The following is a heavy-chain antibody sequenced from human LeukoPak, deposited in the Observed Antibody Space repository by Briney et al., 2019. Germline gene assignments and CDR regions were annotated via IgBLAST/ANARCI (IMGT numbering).Heavy chain of an antibody. CDR1: GGSISSGNYY. D-gene: IGHD5-24*01. CDR3: ARGKDGYNFLNRGEYYYFDY. Sequence: SGTLSLTCTVSGGSISSGNYYWNWIRQPAGKGLEWIGRIYTSGSTNYNPSLKSRVTISVDTSKNQFSLKLNSVTAADTAVYYCARGKDGYNFLNRGEYYYFDYWGQGTLVTVSS. J-gene: IGHJ4*02. V-gene: IGHV4-61*02. CDR2: IYTSGST.